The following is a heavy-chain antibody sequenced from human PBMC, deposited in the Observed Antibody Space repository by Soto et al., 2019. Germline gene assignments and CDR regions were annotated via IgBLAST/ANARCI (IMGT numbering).Heavy chain of an antibody. D-gene: IGHD6-19*01. Sequence: SETLSLTCTVSGGSISSSSYYWGWIRQPPGKGLEWIGSIYYSGSTYYNPSLKSRVTISIDTSKNQFSLKLSSVTAADTAVYYCARLSSSGWYPFYWGQGTLVTVSS. CDR3: ARLSSSGWYPFY. J-gene: IGHJ4*02. CDR2: IYYSGST. V-gene: IGHV4-39*01. CDR1: GGSISSSSYY.